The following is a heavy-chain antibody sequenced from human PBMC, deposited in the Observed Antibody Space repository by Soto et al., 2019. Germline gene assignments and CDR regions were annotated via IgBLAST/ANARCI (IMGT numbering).Heavy chain of an antibody. CDR2: IYHSGST. Sequence: PSETLCLTCAVSGGSISSGGYSWSWIRQPPGKGLEWIGYIYHSGSTYYNPSLKSRVTISVDRSKNQFSLKLSSVTAADTAVYYCARVGGLAAAVDYWGQGTLVTVSS. CDR3: ARVGGLAAAVDY. CDR1: GGSISSGGYS. J-gene: IGHJ4*02. D-gene: IGHD6-13*01. V-gene: IGHV4-30-2*01.